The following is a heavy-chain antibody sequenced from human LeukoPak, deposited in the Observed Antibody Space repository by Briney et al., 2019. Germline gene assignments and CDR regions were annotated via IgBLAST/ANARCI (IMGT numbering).Heavy chain of an antibody. CDR2: ISSSSSYV. D-gene: IGHD3-10*01. J-gene: IGHJ4*02. Sequence: GGSLRLSCAASGFTFSSYEMNWVRQAPGKGLEWVSSISSSSSYVYYADSVKGRFTISRDNAKNSLYLQMNSLRAEDTAVYYCARDKGYGSGSYYYFDYWGQGTLVTVSS. CDR1: GFTFSSYE. CDR3: ARDKGYGSGSYYYFDY. V-gene: IGHV3-21*01.